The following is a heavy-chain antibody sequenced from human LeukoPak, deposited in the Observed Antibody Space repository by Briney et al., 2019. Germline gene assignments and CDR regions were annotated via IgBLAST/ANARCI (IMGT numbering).Heavy chain of an antibody. CDR3: ARWNWNDEYYYGMDV. Sequence: GGSLRLSCAASGFTVSSKYMSWVRQAPGKGLEWVSVIYSGGSTYYADSVKGRFTISRDNSKNTLYLQMNSLRAEDTAVYYCARWNWNDEYYYGMDVWGQGTTVTVSS. V-gene: IGHV3-53*05. D-gene: IGHD1-1*01. CDR2: IYSGGST. CDR1: GFTVSSKY. J-gene: IGHJ6*02.